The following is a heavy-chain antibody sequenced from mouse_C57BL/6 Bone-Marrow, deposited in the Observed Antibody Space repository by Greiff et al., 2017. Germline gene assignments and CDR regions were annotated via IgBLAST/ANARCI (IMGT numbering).Heavy chain of an antibody. Sequence: QVQLQQPGAELVKPGASVKMSCKASGYTFTSYWITWVKQRPGQGLEWIGDIYPGSGSTNYNAKFTSKATLTVDTSSSTAYMQLSSLTSEDSAVYNCARARRDGAMDYWGQGTSVTVSS. V-gene: IGHV1-55*01. J-gene: IGHJ4*01. CDR1: GYTFTSYW. CDR2: IYPGSGST. CDR3: ARARRDGAMDY. D-gene: IGHD2-3*01.